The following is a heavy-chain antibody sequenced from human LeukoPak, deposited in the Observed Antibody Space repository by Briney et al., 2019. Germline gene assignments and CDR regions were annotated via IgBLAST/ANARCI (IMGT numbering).Heavy chain of an antibody. CDR3: ARGGRVANPLLQWELRLGDAFDI. V-gene: IGHV3-30*03. D-gene: IGHD1-26*01. Sequence: GGSLRLSCAASGFTFSSYGMHWVRQAPGKGLEWVAVISYDGSNKYYADSVKGRFTISRDNSKNTLYLQMNSLRAEDTAVYYCARGGRVANPLLQWELRLGDAFDIWGQGTMVTVSS. J-gene: IGHJ3*02. CDR1: GFTFSSYG. CDR2: ISYDGSNK.